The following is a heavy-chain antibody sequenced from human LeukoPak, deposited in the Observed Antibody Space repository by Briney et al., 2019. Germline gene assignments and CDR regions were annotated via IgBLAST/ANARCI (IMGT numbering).Heavy chain of an antibody. CDR1: GGSISSGSYY. V-gene: IGHV4-61*02. CDR2: IYTSGST. CDR3: ARDRASVYYYYMDV. J-gene: IGHJ6*03. Sequence: SQTLSVTCTVSGGSISSGSYYWSWIRQPAGKGLEWIGRIYTSGSTNYNPSLKSRVTISVDTSKNQFSLKLSSVTAADTAVYYCARDRASVYYYYMDVWGKGTTVTVSS. D-gene: IGHD3-10*01.